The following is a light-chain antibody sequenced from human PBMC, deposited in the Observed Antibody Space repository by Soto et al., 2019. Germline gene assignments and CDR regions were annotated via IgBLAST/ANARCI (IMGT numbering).Light chain of an antibody. J-gene: IGLJ2*01. CDR2: QDS. CDR3: QAWDSSTGVV. Sequence: SYELTQPPSVSVSPGQTASITCSGDKLGDKYACWYQQKPGQSPVLVIYQDSERPSGIPERFSGSNSGNTATLTISGTQAMDEADYYCQAWDSSTGVVFGGGTQLTVL. V-gene: IGLV3-1*01. CDR1: KLGDKY.